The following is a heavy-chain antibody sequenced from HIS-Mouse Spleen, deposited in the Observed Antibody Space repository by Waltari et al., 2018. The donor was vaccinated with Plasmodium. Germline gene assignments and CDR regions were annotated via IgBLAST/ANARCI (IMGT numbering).Heavy chain of an antibody. Sequence: ISCTVSGGSISSYYWSWIRQPPGKGLEWIGYIYYSGSTNYNPSLKSRGTISVDTSKNQFSLKLSSVTAADTAVYYCARDCSSTSCLDAFDIWGQGTMVTVSS. J-gene: IGHJ3*02. D-gene: IGHD2-2*01. CDR1: GGSISSYY. V-gene: IGHV4-59*01. CDR2: IYYSGST. CDR3: ARDCSSTSCLDAFDI.